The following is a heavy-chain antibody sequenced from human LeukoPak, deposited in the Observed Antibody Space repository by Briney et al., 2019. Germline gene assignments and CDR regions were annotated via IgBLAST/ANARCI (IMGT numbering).Heavy chain of an antibody. V-gene: IGHV4-4*02. CDR2: IYHSGST. CDR3: ARDGDDYGDTNWFDP. D-gene: IGHD4-17*01. CDR1: GGSISSSNW. J-gene: IGHJ5*02. Sequence: GSLRLSCAVSGGSISSSNWWSWVRQPPGKGLEWIGEIYHSGSTNYNPSLKSRVTISVDKSKNQFSLELSSVTAADTAVYYCARDGDDYGDTNWFDPWGQGTLVTVSS.